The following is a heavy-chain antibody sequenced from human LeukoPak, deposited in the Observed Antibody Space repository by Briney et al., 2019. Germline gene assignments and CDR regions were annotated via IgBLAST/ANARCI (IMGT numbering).Heavy chain of an antibody. CDR3: ARGDTTQEKPLVLRFLEWLPPGVY. CDR2: INPSGGST. J-gene: IGHJ4*02. D-gene: IGHD3-3*01. Sequence: ASVKVSCKASGYTFTSYGISWVRQAPGQGLEWMGIINPSGGSTSYAQKFQGRVTMTRDTSTSTVYMELSSLRSEDTAVYYCARGDTTQEKPLVLRFLEWLPPGVYWGQGTLVTVSS. V-gene: IGHV1-46*01. CDR1: GYTFTSYG.